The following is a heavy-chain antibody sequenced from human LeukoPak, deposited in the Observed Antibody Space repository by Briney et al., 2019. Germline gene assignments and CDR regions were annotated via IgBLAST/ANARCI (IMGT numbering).Heavy chain of an antibody. D-gene: IGHD3-10*01. Sequence: SETLSLTCGVSGGSLGGYYWSWIRQPPGKGLEWVGEITSGGTTNYNPSLKSRVTISVDTSNKQFSLNLSTVTAADTAVYYCARRGPNYYGSGSHDWFDPWGQGTLVIVSS. V-gene: IGHV4-34*01. CDR3: ARRGPNYYGSGSHDWFDP. J-gene: IGHJ5*02. CDR1: GGSLGGYY. CDR2: ITSGGTT.